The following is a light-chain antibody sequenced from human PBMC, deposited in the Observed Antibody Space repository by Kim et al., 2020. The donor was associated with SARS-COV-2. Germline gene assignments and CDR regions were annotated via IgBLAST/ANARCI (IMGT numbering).Light chain of an antibody. J-gene: IGLJ1*01. Sequence: GQSITSSRTRTSSNVGYYNSVSWYQQHPGKAPKLIIYDGSERASGVSNRFSGSQSGNTASLAISGLRAEDEADYYCSSHTTSSTYVFGSGTQLTVL. V-gene: IGLV2-14*03. CDR3: SSHTTSSTYV. CDR1: SSNVGYYNS. CDR2: DGS.